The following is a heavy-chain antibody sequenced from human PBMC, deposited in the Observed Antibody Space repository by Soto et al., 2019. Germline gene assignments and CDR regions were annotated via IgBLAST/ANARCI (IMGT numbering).Heavy chain of an antibody. J-gene: IGHJ6*02. CDR3: AGGSQQLVPFFYYSSGMDF. D-gene: IGHD6-13*01. Sequence: QVQLVQSGAEVKQPGSSVKVSCKASGGTFSSYAISWVRQAPGQGLEWMGGIIPIFGTANYAQKFQGRVTITADEVTSTAYMERSSLRSQDTAVDYFAGGSQQLVPFFYYSSGMDFWGQETTVTVSS. CDR2: IIPIFGTA. V-gene: IGHV1-69*01. CDR1: GGTFSSYA.